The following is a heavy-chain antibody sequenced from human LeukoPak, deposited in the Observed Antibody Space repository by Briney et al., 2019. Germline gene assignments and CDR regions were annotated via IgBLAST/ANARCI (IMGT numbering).Heavy chain of an antibody. CDR2: IYPGDSDT. D-gene: IGHD3-9*01. CDR1: GYSFTSYW. Sequence: GESLKISCKGSGYSFTSYWIGWVRQMPGKGLEWMGIIYPGDSDTRYSPSFQGQVTISADKSISTAYLQWSSLKASDTAMYYCALSVRYFDWLPPYYYHYYGMDVWGQGTTVTVSS. CDR3: ALSVRYFDWLPPYYYHYYGMDV. V-gene: IGHV5-51*01. J-gene: IGHJ6*02.